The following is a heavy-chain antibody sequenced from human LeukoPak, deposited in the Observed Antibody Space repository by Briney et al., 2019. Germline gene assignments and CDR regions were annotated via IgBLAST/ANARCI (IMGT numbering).Heavy chain of an antibody. Sequence: GGSLRLSCAASGFTFSSYWMHWVRQAPGKGLVWVSRTNTGGSSTSYAHSVKGRFTISRDNAKNTLYLQMNSLRAEDTAVYYCAREHYDFWSGYYRWYYFDYWGQGTLVTVSS. CDR1: GFTFSSYW. CDR2: TNTGGSST. J-gene: IGHJ4*02. V-gene: IGHV3-74*01. CDR3: AREHYDFWSGYYRWYYFDY. D-gene: IGHD3-3*01.